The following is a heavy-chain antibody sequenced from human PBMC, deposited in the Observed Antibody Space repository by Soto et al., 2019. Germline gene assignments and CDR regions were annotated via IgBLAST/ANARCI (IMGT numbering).Heavy chain of an antibody. J-gene: IGHJ4*02. D-gene: IGHD3-10*01. CDR2: IYWDGDK. Sequence: QITLNESGPTLVKPMQTLTLTCNFSGFSLDSTAVGVGWLRQPPGKALECLALIYWDGDKRYNPSLTNRVIITKDTSKNQVVLTMTDMAPADTGTYFCAHCILGGTVVRGVTFDYWGQGVLVTVSS. V-gene: IGHV2-5*02. CDR3: AHCILGGTVVRGVTFDY. CDR1: GFSLDSTAVG.